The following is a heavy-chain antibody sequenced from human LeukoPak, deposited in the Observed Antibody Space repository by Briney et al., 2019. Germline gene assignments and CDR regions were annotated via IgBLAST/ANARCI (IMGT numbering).Heavy chain of an antibody. Sequence: SVKVSSKASGGTFSSYAISWVRQAPGQGLEWMGGIIPIFGTANYAQKFQGRVTITADKSTSTAYMELSSLRYEDTAVYYCARGEYYYDSSGYSFDYWGQGTLVTGSS. V-gene: IGHV1-69*06. J-gene: IGHJ4*02. D-gene: IGHD3-22*01. CDR2: IIPIFGTA. CDR1: GGTFSSYA. CDR3: ARGEYYYDSSGYSFDY.